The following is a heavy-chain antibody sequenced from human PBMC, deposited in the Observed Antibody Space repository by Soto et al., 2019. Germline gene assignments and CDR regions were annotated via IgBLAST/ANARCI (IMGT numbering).Heavy chain of an antibody. J-gene: IGHJ6*02. V-gene: IGHV1-69*13. CDR2: IIPIFGTA. CDR3: ARVNYDILDRYYYYYYGMDV. Sequence: SVKVSCKASGGTFSSYAISWVRQAPGQGLEWMGGIIPIFGTANYAQKFQGRVTITADESTSTAYMELSSLRSEDTAVYYCARVNYDILDRYYYYYYGMDVWGQGTTVTVSS. CDR1: GGTFSSYA. D-gene: IGHD3-9*01.